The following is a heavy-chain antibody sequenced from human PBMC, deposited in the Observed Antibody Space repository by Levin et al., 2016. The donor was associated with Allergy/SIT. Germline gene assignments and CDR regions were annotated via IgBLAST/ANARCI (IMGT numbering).Heavy chain of an antibody. Sequence: WIRQPPGKGLEWVSYISSSGRTIYYADSVKGRFTISRDNAKNSLYLQMNSLRAEDTAVYYCARDPAAVKTDYGMDVWGQGTMVTVSS. D-gene: IGHD6-13*01. CDR2: ISSSGRTI. V-gene: IGHV3-48*03. J-gene: IGHJ6*02. CDR3: ARDPAAVKTDYGMDV.